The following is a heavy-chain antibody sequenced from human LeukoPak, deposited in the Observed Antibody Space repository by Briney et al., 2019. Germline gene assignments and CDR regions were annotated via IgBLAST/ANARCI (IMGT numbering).Heavy chain of an antibody. D-gene: IGHD5-18*01. Sequence: PGGSLRLSCAASGFTFSSYSMSWARQAPGKGLEWVSSISSSSTYIYYADSVKGRFTISRDNAKTSLYLQMNSLRAEDTAVYYCARDRDTAIPSWLFYYWGQGTLVTVSS. J-gene: IGHJ4*02. CDR1: GFTFSSYS. V-gene: IGHV3-21*01. CDR2: ISSSSTYI. CDR3: ARDRDTAIPSWLFYY.